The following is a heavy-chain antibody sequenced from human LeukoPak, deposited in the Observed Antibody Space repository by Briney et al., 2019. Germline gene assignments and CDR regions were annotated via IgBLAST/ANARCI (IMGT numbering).Heavy chain of an antibody. J-gene: IGHJ4*02. Sequence: GESLKISCKGSGYSFTSCWIGWVRQLPGKGLEWMGIIYPGDSDTRYSPSFQGQVTISADKSISTAYLQWSSLKASDTAMYYCARLNSSSWNPFDYWGQGTLVTVSS. CDR1: GYSFTSCW. V-gene: IGHV5-51*01. CDR2: IYPGDSDT. CDR3: ARLNSSSWNPFDY. D-gene: IGHD6-13*01.